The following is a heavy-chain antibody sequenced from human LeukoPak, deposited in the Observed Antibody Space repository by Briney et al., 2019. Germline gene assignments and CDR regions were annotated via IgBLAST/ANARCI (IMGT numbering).Heavy chain of an antibody. Sequence: GGSLRLSCAASGFTFSSYSMNWVRQAPGKGLEWVANIKKDGSEKYYVDSVKGRLTISRDNAKNSLYLQMNSLRAEDTAVYYCAREGGATTYGKYYYYMDVWGKGTTVTISS. J-gene: IGHJ6*03. CDR3: AREGGATTYGKYYYYMDV. CDR1: GFTFSSYS. D-gene: IGHD1-26*01. CDR2: IKKDGSEK. V-gene: IGHV3-7*01.